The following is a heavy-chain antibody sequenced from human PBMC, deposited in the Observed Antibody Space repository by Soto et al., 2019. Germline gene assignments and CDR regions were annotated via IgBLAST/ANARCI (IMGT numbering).Heavy chain of an antibody. Sequence: ALRLSCAASGFSFSDHAMHWVRRAPGKGLEWVALVAHDGITKYYAGSVKGRFTVSSDKSTNTLFLQMDSLDTEDTGVYYCARENPLHQHYGGNHFSDYCGQGPLVTVYS. V-gene: IGHV3-30-3*01. CDR2: VAHDGITK. D-gene: IGHD4-17*01. J-gene: IGHJ4*02. CDR3: ARENPLHQHYGGNHFSDY. CDR1: GFSFSDHA.